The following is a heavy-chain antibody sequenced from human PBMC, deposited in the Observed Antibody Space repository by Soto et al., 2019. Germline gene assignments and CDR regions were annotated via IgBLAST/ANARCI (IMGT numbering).Heavy chain of an antibody. D-gene: IGHD5-18*01. J-gene: IGHJ4*02. CDR2: IYYSGST. CDR3: ARDSYNFDY. Sequence: SETLSLTCTVSGGSIRSYYWSWIRQPPGKGLEWIGYIYYSGSTDYNPSLKSRVTISVDTPKNQFSLKLRSVTAADTAVYYCARDSYNFDYWGQRILVTVDS. CDR1: GGSIRSYY. V-gene: IGHV4-59*01.